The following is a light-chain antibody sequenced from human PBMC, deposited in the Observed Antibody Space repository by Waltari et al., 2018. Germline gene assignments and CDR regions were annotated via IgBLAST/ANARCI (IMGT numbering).Light chain of an antibody. CDR3: CSDAGSGTYG. J-gene: IGLJ1*01. Sequence: QSALTQPASVSGSPGQSITIPCTGTSSDIGHYNYVSWYQHLPGKVPKVMISAVTKRPSGVSNRFSRSTSVYTVSLTLSGLQADDEAEYYCCSDAGSGTYGFGTGTKLTV. V-gene: IGLV2-23*02. CDR1: SSDIGHYNY. CDR2: AVT.